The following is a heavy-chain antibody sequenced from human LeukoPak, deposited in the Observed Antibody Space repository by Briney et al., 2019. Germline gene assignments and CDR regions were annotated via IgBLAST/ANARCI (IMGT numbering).Heavy chain of an antibody. D-gene: IGHD3-9*01. J-gene: IGHJ4*02. CDR3: AKRGAYDVLTGYYVPDY. Sequence: GGPLRLSCAASGFTFSNYAMSWVRQAPGKGLEWVSAILGSGGSTYYADSVKGRFTVSRDNSKSTLYLQMNSLRAEDTALYYCAKRGAYDVLTGYYVPDYWGKGTLVTVSS. V-gene: IGHV3-23*01. CDR1: GFTFSNYA. CDR2: ILGSGGST.